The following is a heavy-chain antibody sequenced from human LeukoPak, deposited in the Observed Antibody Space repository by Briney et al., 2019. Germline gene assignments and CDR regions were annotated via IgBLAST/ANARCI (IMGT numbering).Heavy chain of an antibody. Sequence: KTSETLSLTCAVYGGSFSGYYWSWIRQPPGKGLEWIGEINHSGSTNYNPSLKSRVTISVDTSKNQFSLKLSSVTAADTAVYYCARGRRKITMIVVVNVGFDYWGQGTLVTVSS. CDR1: GGSFSGYY. D-gene: IGHD3-22*01. CDR2: INHSGST. CDR3: ARGRRKITMIVVVNVGFDY. J-gene: IGHJ4*02. V-gene: IGHV4-34*01.